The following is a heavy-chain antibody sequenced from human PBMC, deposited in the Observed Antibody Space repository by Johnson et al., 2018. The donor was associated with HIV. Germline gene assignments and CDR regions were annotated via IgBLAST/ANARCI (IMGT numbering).Heavy chain of an antibody. CDR2: IKKDGSEK. CDR3: ARGPSQLYWPDVAFDI. J-gene: IGHJ3*02. D-gene: IGHD2-8*02. Sequence: EVQLVESGGGLVQPGGSLRLSCTAAGLTFSSYWMSWVRQAPGKGLEWVANIKKDGSEKYYVDSVKGRFTISRDKAKNSLYLQMNSLRAEDTAVDYCARGPSQLYWPDVAFDILGQGTTVTVSS. CDR1: GLTFSSYW. V-gene: IGHV3-7*03.